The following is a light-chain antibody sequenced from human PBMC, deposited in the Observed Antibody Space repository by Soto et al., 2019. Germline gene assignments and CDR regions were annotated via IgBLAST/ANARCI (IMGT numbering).Light chain of an antibody. CDR1: QSVTSNF. V-gene: IGKV3-20*01. CDR2: GAS. J-gene: IGKJ3*01. Sequence: EIVLTQSPGTPSLSPGERATLSCGASQSVTSNFLAWYQKKPGQAPRLLIYGASSRAAGIPDRFSGSGSGTDFTLTISRLEPEDFAVYYCQQYGRSQFTFGPGTKVDIK. CDR3: QQYGRSQFT.